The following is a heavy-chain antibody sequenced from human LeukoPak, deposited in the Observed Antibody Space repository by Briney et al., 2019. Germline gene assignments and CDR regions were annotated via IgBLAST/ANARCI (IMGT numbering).Heavy chain of an antibody. CDR3: ARAPGSSGYYFYFDY. CDR2: IYYSGST. Sequence: PSETLSLTCSVSGGSISGRSYYWSWIRQPPGKGLEWIGYIYYSGSTNYNPSLKSRVTISVDTSKNQFSLKLSSVTAADTAVYYCARAPGSSGYYFYFDYWGQGTLVTVSS. V-gene: IGHV4-61*01. CDR1: GGSISGRSYY. J-gene: IGHJ4*02. D-gene: IGHD3-22*01.